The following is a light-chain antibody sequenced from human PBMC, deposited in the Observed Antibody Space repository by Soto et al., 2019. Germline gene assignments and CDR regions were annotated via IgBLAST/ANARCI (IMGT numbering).Light chain of an antibody. V-gene: IGKV3-11*01. J-gene: IGKJ4*02. CDR3: QQRTTWPLT. CDR1: QSVTTY. CDR2: DAT. Sequence: EIVMTQSPANLSLSPGERATLSCRASQSVTTYLVWYQQKPGQAPRLLIYDATNRATGIPARFTAAGSGTDFTLTISSLEPEDSAVYFCQQRTTWPLTGGGGTKVEIK.